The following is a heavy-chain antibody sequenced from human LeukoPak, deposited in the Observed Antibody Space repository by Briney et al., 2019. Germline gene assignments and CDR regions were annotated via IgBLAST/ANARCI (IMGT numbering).Heavy chain of an antibody. V-gene: IGHV4-30-2*01. Sequence: PSQTLSLTCAVSGGSISGGGYSWSWIRQPPGKGLEWIGYIYHSGTTYYNPSLKSRVTISVDRSKNQFSLRLSSVTAADTAVYYCARGGPYYYGTGYYGRFFDYWGQGTLVTVSS. CDR1: GGSISGGGYS. J-gene: IGHJ4*02. D-gene: IGHD3-22*01. CDR2: IYHSGTT. CDR3: ARGGPYYYGTGYYGRFFDY.